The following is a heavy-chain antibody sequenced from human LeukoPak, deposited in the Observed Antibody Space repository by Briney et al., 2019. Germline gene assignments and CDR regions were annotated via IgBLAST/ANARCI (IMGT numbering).Heavy chain of an antibody. CDR2: IYYSGNT. J-gene: IGHJ6*03. D-gene: IGHD6-19*01. CDR3: ARVSVGTVAGIYYYYYMDV. CDR1: GVSISSDH. V-gene: IGHV4-59*01. Sequence: SEALSLTCYVSGVSISSDHWSWIRQPPGKGLEWIGNIYYSGNTNYKPSLKSRVTISVDTSKNQCSLKLSSVTAADTAVYYCARVSVGTVAGIYYYYYMDVWGKGTTVTVSS.